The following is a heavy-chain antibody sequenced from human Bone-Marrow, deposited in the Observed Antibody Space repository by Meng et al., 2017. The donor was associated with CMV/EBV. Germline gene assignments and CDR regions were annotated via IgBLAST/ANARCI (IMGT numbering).Heavy chain of an antibody. D-gene: IGHD1-26*01. J-gene: IGHJ4*02. V-gene: IGHV3-23*01. CDR3: AKGRAGYSGGYLGYS. CDR2: ISGSGGNI. Sequence: GGSLRLACTASGFTFDTSAMSWVRQAPGKGLEWVSSISGSGGNIYYSDSVKGGFTISRDNSRNTLFLQADSLRAEDTALYYCAKGRAGYSGGYLGYSWGQGTLVTVSS. CDR1: GFTFDTSA.